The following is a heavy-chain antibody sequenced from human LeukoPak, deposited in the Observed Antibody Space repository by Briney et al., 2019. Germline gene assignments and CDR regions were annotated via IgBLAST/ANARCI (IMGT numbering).Heavy chain of an antibody. CDR1: GYTFTSYD. D-gene: IGHD3-3*01. CDR2: MNPNSGNT. V-gene: IGHV1-8*01. Sequence: ASVKVSCKASGYTFTSYDINWVRQATGQGLEWMGWMNPNSGNTGCAQKFQGRVTMTRNTSISTAYMELSSLRSEDTAVYYCARGGHSTYYDFWSGYYPLMTGFDPWGQGTLVTVSS. CDR3: ARGGHSTYYDFWSGYYPLMTGFDP. J-gene: IGHJ5*02.